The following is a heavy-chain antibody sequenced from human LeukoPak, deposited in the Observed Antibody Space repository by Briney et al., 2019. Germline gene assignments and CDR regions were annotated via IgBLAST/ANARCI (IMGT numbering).Heavy chain of an antibody. CDR1: GFIFGTYG. J-gene: IGHJ4*02. D-gene: IGHD2-15*01. CDR2: ITGSGCSA. Sequence: GGSLRLSCAASGFIFGTYGMSWVRQAPGEGLEWVSSITGSGCSAYYADSVRGRFTISRDSSKNTLYLQMNSLRAEDTAVYYCAKEQLNRFCSGGSCSITHDYWGQGNLVTVSS. V-gene: IGHV3-23*01. CDR3: AKEQLNRFCSGGSCSITHDY.